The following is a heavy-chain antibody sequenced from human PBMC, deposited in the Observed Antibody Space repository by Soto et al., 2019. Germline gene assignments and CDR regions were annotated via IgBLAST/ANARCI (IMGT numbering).Heavy chain of an antibody. CDR3: ARPFDN. J-gene: IGHJ4*02. CDR2: MSYSGST. CDR1: GASIMDYY. Sequence: QVQLQESGPGLVKPSETLSLTCTVSGASIMDYYWSWVRQPPGKGLEWVGTMSYSGSTRYDPSLKSRVPMSVDTSKNQFSLKLTSVTAGDTAVYYCARPFDNWGQGTLVTVSS. V-gene: IGHV4-59*08.